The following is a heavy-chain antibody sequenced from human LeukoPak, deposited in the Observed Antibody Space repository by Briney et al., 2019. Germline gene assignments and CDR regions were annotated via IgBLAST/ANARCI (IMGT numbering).Heavy chain of an antibody. CDR2: IYSGGST. CDR3: ARNGRHVDTALDY. CDR1: GFTVSSNY. V-gene: IGHV3-53*01. D-gene: IGHD5-18*01. J-gene: IGHJ4*02. Sequence: GGSLRLSCAASGFTVSSNYMSWVRQAPGKGLEWVSVIYSGGSTYYADSVKGRFTISRDNSKNTLYLQMNSLRAEDTAVYYCARNGRHVDTALDYWGQGTLVTVSS.